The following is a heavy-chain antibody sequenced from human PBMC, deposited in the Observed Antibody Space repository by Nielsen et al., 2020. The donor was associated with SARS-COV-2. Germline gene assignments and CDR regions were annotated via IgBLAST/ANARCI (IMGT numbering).Heavy chain of an antibody. V-gene: IGHV3-21*01. CDR3: ARDILGWELLQGNWFDP. D-gene: IGHD1-26*01. Sequence: GESLKISCTTSGFTFSKYSVTWVRQAPGKGLERVSSISSSSSYIYYADSVRGRFTISRDNAKNSLYLQMNSLRAEDTAVYYCARDILGWELLQGNWFDPWGQGTLVTVSS. CDR1: GFTFSKYS. CDR2: ISSSSSYI. J-gene: IGHJ5*02.